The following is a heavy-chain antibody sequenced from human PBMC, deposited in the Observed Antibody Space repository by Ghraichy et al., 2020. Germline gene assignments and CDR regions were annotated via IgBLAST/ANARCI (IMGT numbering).Heavy chain of an antibody. V-gene: IGHV3-23*01. CDR1: GFTFRSYS. D-gene: IGHD5-12*01. CDR2: IGADAVTT. CDR3: AKGGHNTGYGFDP. Sequence: GESQNISCATSGFTFRSYSMNWVRQAPGKGLEWVSIIGADAVTTYYADSVKGRFTVSRDNSKNTLYLIMSGLRAEDTAVYYCAKGGHNTGYGFDPWGQGTLVTVSS. J-gene: IGHJ5*02.